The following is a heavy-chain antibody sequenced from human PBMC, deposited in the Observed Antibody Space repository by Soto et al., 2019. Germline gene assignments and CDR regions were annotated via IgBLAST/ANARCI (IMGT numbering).Heavy chain of an antibody. CDR1: GFTFSSYW. CDR3: ARELDGIDV. Sequence: GGSLRLSCAASGFTFSSYWMHWVRQAPGKGLVWVSRINSDGSTTSYADSVQGRFTISRDNAKNSLYLKMNSLRAEDTAVYYCARELDGIDVWGQGTTVTVSS. V-gene: IGHV3-74*01. CDR2: INSDGSTT. J-gene: IGHJ6*02.